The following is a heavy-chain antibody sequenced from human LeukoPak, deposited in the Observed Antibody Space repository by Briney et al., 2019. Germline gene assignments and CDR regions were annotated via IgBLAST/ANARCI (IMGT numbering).Heavy chain of an antibody. Sequence: SETLSLTCTVSGGSISSSSYYWGWIRQPPGKGLEWIGSMYYSGSTSYNPPLKSRVTISVDTSKNQFSLKLSSVTAADTAVYYCARDQKYYYDSSGHPLVYWGQGTLVTVSS. J-gene: IGHJ4*02. CDR3: ARDQKYYYDSSGHPLVY. CDR2: MYYSGST. D-gene: IGHD3-22*01. CDR1: GGSISSSSYY. V-gene: IGHV4-39*07.